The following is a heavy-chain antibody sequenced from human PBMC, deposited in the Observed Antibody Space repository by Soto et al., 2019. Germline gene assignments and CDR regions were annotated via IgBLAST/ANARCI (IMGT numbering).Heavy chain of an antibody. Sequence: ASVKVSCKASGHTFSDYYMYWVRQAPGQGLEWMGWINPKSGFTNYAQKFQGWVTMTRDTSISTAYMELSRLTSDDTAVYYCAGRGTSSGWYAFDYWGQGTLVTVSS. D-gene: IGHD6-19*01. CDR2: INPKSGFT. J-gene: IGHJ4*02. CDR1: GHTFSDYY. V-gene: IGHV1-2*04. CDR3: AGRGTSSGWYAFDY.